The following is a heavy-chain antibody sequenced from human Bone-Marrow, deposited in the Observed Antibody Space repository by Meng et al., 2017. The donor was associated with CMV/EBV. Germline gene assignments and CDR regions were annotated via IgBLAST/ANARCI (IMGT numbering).Heavy chain of an antibody. D-gene: IGHD6-19*01. CDR3: ARDRRQWLAPGAFDAFDI. Sequence: GESLKISCAASGFTFSSYSMNWVRQAPGKGLEWVASISSSDSYIYYADSVKGRFTISRDNAEISLYLQMNSLRAEDTAVYYCARDRRQWLAPGAFDAFDIWGQGTMVTVSS. CDR1: GFTFSSYS. CDR2: ISSSDSYI. J-gene: IGHJ3*02. V-gene: IGHV3-21*01.